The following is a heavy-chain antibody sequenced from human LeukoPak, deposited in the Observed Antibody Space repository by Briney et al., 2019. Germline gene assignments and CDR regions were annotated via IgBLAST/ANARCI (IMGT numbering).Heavy chain of an antibody. J-gene: IGHJ4*02. V-gene: IGHV4-34*01. CDR2: ISHSGIT. D-gene: IGHD3-22*01. CDR1: GESFSGYY. CDR3: ACQGVDYYDSSGYYY. Sequence: PSETLSLTCGVQGESFSGYYWSWIRQPPGKGLEWIGEISHSGITNYSPSLQSRVTISVDTSKNQFSLKLTSVTAADTAVYYCACQGVDYYDSSGYYYWGQGTLVTVSS.